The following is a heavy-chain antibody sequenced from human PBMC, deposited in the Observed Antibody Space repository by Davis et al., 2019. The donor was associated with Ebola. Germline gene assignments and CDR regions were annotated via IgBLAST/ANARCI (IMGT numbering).Heavy chain of an antibody. J-gene: IGHJ5*02. CDR3: ARSIAAPNWFDP. Sequence: AASVKVSCKASGYTFTGYYMHWVRQAPGQGLEWMGRINPNSGGTNYAQKFQGRVTMTRDTSISTAYMELRSLRSDDTAVYYCARSIAAPNWFDPWGQGTLVTVSS. V-gene: IGHV1-2*06. CDR2: INPNSGGT. D-gene: IGHD6-6*01. CDR1: GYTFTGYY.